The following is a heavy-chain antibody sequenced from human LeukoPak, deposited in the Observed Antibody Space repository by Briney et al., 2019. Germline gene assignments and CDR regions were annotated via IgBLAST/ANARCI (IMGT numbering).Heavy chain of an antibody. Sequence: SETLSLTCAVSGVSISSGHWWSWVRQPPGKGLEWIGEIYHSGSANYHASLKSRVTISVDTSKNQFSLKLNSVTVADTAVYYCVTSIALAGWGGFDVWGQGRVVTVSS. CDR2: IYHSGSA. D-gene: IGHD6-13*01. CDR1: GVSISSGHW. V-gene: IGHV4-4*02. CDR3: VTSIALAGWGGFDV. J-gene: IGHJ3*01.